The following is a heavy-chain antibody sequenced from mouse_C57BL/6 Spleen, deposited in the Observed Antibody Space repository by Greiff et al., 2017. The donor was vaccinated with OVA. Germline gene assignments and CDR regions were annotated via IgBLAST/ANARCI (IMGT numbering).Heavy chain of an antibody. V-gene: IGHV5-15*01. D-gene: IGHD2-4*01. CDR1: GFTFSDYG. J-gene: IGHJ4*01. CDR2: ISNLAYSI. Sequence: EVKLVESGGGLVQPGGSLKLSCAASGFTFSDYGMAWVRQAPRKGPEWVAFISNLAYSIYYADTVTGRFTISRENAKNTLYLEMSSLRSEDTAMYYCARHGDYDGNYYAMDYWGQGTSVTVSS. CDR3: ARHGDYDGNYYAMDY.